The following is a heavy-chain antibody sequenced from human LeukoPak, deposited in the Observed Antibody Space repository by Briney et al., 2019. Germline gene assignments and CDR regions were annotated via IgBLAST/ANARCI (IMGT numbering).Heavy chain of an antibody. CDR1: GFTFSSYG. D-gene: IGHD6-13*01. CDR2: ISYDGSNK. CDR3: ARVGYLYWFDP. V-gene: IGHV3-30*03. Sequence: PGGSLRLSCAASGFTFSSYGMNWVRQAPGKGLEWVAVISYDGSNKYYADSVKGRFTISRDNSKNTLYLQMNSLRAEDTAVYYCARVGYLYWFDPWGQGTLVTVSS. J-gene: IGHJ5*02.